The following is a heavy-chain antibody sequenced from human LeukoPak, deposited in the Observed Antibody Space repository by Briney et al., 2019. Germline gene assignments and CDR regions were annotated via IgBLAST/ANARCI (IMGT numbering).Heavy chain of an antibody. CDR1: GYSISSGYY. CDR3: ARRGWENYYDSSGYYPTFDY. V-gene: IGHV4-38-2*02. CDR2: IYHSGST. J-gene: IGHJ4*02. Sequence: SETLSLTCTVSGYSISSGYYWGWIRQPPGKGLEWIGSIYHSGSTYYNPSLKSRVTISVDTSKNQFSLKLSSVTAADTAVYYCARRGWENYYDSSGYYPTFDYWGQGTLVTVSS. D-gene: IGHD3-22*01.